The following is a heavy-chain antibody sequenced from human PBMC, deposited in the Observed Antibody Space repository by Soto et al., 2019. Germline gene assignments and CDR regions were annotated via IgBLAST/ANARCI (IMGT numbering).Heavy chain of an antibody. V-gene: IGHV4-59*08. J-gene: IGHJ3*02. D-gene: IGHD3-16*01. CDR1: GGSISSYY. CDR3: ARRWGSAFDI. CDR2: IYYSGST. Sequence: QVQLQESGPGLVKPSETLSLTCTVSGGSISSYYWSWIRQPPGKGLEWIGYIYYSGSTNYNPSLKIRVTISVDTSKNQLSLSLSSVTAADTAVYYCARRWGSAFDIWGQGTMVTASS.